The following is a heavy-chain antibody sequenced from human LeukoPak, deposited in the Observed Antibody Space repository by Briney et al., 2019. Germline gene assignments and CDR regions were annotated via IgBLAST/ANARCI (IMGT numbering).Heavy chain of an antibody. V-gene: IGHV4-4*07. J-gene: IGHJ4*02. CDR2: IYTSGST. CDR1: GGSISSYY. CDR3: ARGGYCTGGVCYLDY. D-gene: IGHD2-8*02. Sequence: PSETLSLTCTVSGGSISSYYWSWIRQPAGKGLGWIGRIYTSGSTNYNPSLKSRVTMSVDTSKNQFSLKLSSVTAADTAVYYCARGGYCTGGVCYLDYWGQGTLVTVSS.